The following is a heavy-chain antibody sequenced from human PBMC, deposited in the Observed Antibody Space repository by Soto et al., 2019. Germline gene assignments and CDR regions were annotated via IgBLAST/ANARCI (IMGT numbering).Heavy chain of an antibody. Sequence: GASVKVSWKAAGYAITIYGISWVRQAPGQGLEWMGWISAYNGNTNYAQKLQGRVTMTTDTSTSTAYMELRSLRSDDTAVYYCAREIRFRGVYYFDYWGQGTLVTVSS. V-gene: IGHV1-18*01. J-gene: IGHJ4*02. CDR2: ISAYNGNT. D-gene: IGHD3-10*01. CDR3: AREIRFRGVYYFDY. CDR1: GYAITIYG.